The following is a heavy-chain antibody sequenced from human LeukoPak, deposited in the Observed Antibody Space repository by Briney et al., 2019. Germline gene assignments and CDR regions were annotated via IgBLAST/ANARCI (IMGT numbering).Heavy chain of an antibody. CDR3: ARAGEDTAMVSTSGNYFDY. CDR1: GGSISSYY. J-gene: IGHJ4*02. V-gene: IGHV4-59*01. D-gene: IGHD5-18*01. Sequence: PSETLSLTCTVSGGSISSYYWSWIRQPPGKGLEWIGYIYYSGSTNYNPSLKSRVTISVDTSKNQFSLKLSSVTAADTAVYYCARAGEDTAMVSTSGNYFDYWGQGTLVTVSS. CDR2: IYYSGST.